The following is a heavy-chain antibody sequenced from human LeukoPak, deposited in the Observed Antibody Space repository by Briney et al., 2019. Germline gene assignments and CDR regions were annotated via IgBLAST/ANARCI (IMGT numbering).Heavy chain of an antibody. Sequence: PGGSLRLSCAASGFTISDHYMAWIRHAPGKGLEWVSHITSGGGMIYYADSVKGRFTISRDNAKNSLYLQMNSLRAEDTAVYYCAGGPEEWLTLTWHFGLWGRGTLVTVSS. D-gene: IGHD3-3*01. CDR1: GFTISDHY. V-gene: IGHV3-11*01. CDR3: AGGPEEWLTLTWHFGL. CDR2: ITSGGGMI. J-gene: IGHJ2*01.